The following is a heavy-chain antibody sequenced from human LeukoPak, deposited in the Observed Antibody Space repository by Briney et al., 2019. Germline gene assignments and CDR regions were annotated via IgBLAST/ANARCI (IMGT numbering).Heavy chain of an antibody. CDR1: GGTFSSYA. J-gene: IGHJ3*02. Sequence: SVKVSCNASGGTFSSYAISWVRQAPGQGLEWMGGIIPIFGTANYAQKFQGRVTITADESTSTAYMELSSLRSEDTAVYYCARAQIPKHDAFDIWGQGTMVTVSS. CDR3: ARAQIPKHDAFDI. CDR2: IIPIFGTA. V-gene: IGHV1-69*13.